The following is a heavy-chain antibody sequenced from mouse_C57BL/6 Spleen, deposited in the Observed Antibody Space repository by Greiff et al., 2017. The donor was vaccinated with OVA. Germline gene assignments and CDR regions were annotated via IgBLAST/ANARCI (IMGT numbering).Heavy chain of an antibody. V-gene: IGHV1-84*01. CDR1: GYTFTDYY. Sequence: QVQLQQSGPELVKPGASVKISCQASGYTFTDYYINWVQQRPGQGLEWIGWIYPGSGNTKYNAKFKGKATWTVDTSSSTAYMQLSSLTSEDSAVYFWARSDDYDRGYAMDYWGQGTSVTVSS. D-gene: IGHD2-4*01. J-gene: IGHJ4*01. CDR3: ARSDDYDRGYAMDY. CDR2: IYPGSGNT.